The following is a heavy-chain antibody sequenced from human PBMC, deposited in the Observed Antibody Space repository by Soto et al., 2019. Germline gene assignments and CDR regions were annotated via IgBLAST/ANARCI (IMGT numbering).Heavy chain of an antibody. CDR2: VSYSGRT. CDR1: RGSINNYY. Sequence: SETLSLTCTVSRGSINNYYWTLIRQPPGKGLEWIGYVSYSGRTNYNPSLKSRVNMFVDKSKNQFSLNLTSVTAADTAVYYCARGDCSAAGCYIHYYYGMDVWGQGTTVTVSS. J-gene: IGHJ6*02. D-gene: IGHD2-2*02. CDR3: ARGDCSAAGCYIHYYYGMDV. V-gene: IGHV4-59*01.